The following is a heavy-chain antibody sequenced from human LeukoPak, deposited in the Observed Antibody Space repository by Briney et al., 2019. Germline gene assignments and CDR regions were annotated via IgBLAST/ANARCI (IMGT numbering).Heavy chain of an antibody. Sequence: SVKVSCKASGGTFSSYAISWVRQAPGQGLEWMGRIIPIFGTANYAQKFQGRVTITTDESTSTAYMELSSLRSEDTAMYYCARDGNYVNSSGYYYFDYWGQGTLVTVSS. V-gene: IGHV1-69*05. CDR3: ARDGNYVNSSGYYYFDY. CDR1: GGTFSSYA. J-gene: IGHJ4*02. CDR2: IIPIFGTA. D-gene: IGHD3-22*01.